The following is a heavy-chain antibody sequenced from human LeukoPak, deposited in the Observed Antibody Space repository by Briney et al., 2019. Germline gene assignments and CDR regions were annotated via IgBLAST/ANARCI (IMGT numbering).Heavy chain of an antibody. J-gene: IGHJ5*02. CDR3: ARDSTPERYSDILTGPNWFDP. D-gene: IGHD3-9*01. Sequence: GASVKVSCNAAGCTVSSYAVIGGRQAPGQGLEWRGGSIPIFGTANYAQKYQGRVTMTRDMPTSTVYMELSSLRSEATAVYYCARDSTPERYSDILTGPNWFDPWGQGTLVTVSS. V-gene: IGHV1-69*05. CDR1: GCTVSSYA. CDR2: SIPIFGTA.